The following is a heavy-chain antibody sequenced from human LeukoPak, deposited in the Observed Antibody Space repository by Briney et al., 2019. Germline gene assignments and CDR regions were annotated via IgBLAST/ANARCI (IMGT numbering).Heavy chain of an antibody. CDR3: AADLDDYGDHEAPDP. Sequence: ASVKVSCKASGYTFTGYYMHWVRQAPGQGLEWMGWINPNSGGTNYAQKFQGRVTMTRDTSISTAYMELSRLRSEDTAVYYCAADLDDYGDHEAPDPWGQGTLVTVSS. D-gene: IGHD4-17*01. J-gene: IGHJ5*02. CDR1: GYTFTGYY. CDR2: INPNSGGT. V-gene: IGHV1-2*02.